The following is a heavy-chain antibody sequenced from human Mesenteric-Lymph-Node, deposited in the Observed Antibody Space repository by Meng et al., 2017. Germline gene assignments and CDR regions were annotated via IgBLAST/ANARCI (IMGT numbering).Heavy chain of an antibody. D-gene: IGHD2-8*01. Sequence: SVKVSCKASGGTFSSYAISWVRQAPGQGLEWMGGIIPIFGTANYAQKFQGRVTITADESTSTAYMELSSLRSEDTAVYYCATSLTCNPNGVCYIRGSTYYYYYYGMDVWGQGTTVTVSS. V-gene: IGHV1-69*13. J-gene: IGHJ6*02. CDR3: ATSLTCNPNGVCYIRGSTYYYYYYGMDV. CDR2: IIPIFGTA. CDR1: GGTFSSYA.